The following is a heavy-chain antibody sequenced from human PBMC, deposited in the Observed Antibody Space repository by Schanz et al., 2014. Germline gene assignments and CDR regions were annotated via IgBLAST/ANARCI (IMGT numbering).Heavy chain of an antibody. D-gene: IGHD3-10*01. V-gene: IGHV3-7*05. CDR3: AKGRFGELSAFDI. Sequence: EVQLAESGGGLVQPGGSLRLSCAASTFTFSSDWMSWVRQAPGKGLEWVANIKKDGSEKYYVDSVKGRFTISRDNAKNSLFLQMNSLRAEDTAVYYCAKGRFGELSAFDIWGQGTMVTVSS. CDR2: IKKDGSEK. CDR1: TFTFSSDW. J-gene: IGHJ3*02.